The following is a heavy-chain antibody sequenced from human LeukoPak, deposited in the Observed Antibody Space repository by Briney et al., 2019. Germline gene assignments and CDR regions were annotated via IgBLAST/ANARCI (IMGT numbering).Heavy chain of an antibody. V-gene: IGHV4-34*01. D-gene: IGHD5-18*01. J-gene: IGHJ3*02. Sequence: PSETLSLTCAVYGGSFSGYYWSWIRQPPGKGLEWIGEINHSGSTNYNPSLKSRVTISVDTSKNQFSLKLSSVTAADTALYYCARSDGYGLVGIWGQGTMVTVSS. CDR2: INHSGST. CDR1: GGSFSGYY. CDR3: ARSDGYGLVGI.